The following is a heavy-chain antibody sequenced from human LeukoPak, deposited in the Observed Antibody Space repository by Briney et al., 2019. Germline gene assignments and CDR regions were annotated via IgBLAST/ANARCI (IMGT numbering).Heavy chain of an antibody. CDR1: GFSFRISS. D-gene: IGHD3-16*02. J-gene: IGHJ4*02. CDR2: MNSDGTTT. Sequence: GGSLRLSCVASGFSFRISSMNWVRQAPGKGLVWVSRMNSDGTTTNYADSVKGRFTISRDNAKNTLYLQMNSLTVEDTAVYYCTIAGSYRFDYWGQGTLVTVSP. CDR3: TIAGSYRFDY. V-gene: IGHV3-74*01.